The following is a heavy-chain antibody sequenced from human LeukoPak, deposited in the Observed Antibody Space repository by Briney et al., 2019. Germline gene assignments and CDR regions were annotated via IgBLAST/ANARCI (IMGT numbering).Heavy chain of an antibody. Sequence: PGGSLRLSCAASGFTFSSYGMHWVRQAPGKGLEWVAVIWYDGSNKYYADSVKGRFTISRDNSKNTLYLQMNSLRAEDTAVYYCAKGIVPAPNGAFEIWGQGTMVTVSS. D-gene: IGHD2-2*01. V-gene: IGHV3-33*06. CDR3: AKGIVPAPNGAFEI. CDR1: GFTFSSYG. CDR2: IWYDGSNK. J-gene: IGHJ3*02.